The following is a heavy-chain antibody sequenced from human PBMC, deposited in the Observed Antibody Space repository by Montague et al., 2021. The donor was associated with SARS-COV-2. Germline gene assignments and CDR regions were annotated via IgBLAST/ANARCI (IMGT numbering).Heavy chain of an antibody. CDR1: GGSISNSQW. D-gene: IGHD3-10*01. Sequence: SETQSLTCAVSGGSISNSQWWSWVRQPPGKGLEWIGEIYHSGSTNYNPSLKSRVTISVDKSKNQFSLKLNSVTAADTAVYYCASRGAGWFGSNPERFDYWGQGTLVTVSS. V-gene: IGHV4-4*02. CDR2: IYHSGST. CDR3: ASRGAGWFGSNPERFDY. J-gene: IGHJ4*02.